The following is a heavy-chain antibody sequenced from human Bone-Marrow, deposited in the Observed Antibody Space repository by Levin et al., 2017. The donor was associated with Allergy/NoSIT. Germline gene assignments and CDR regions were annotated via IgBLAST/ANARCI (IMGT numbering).Heavy chain of an antibody. D-gene: IGHD1-7*01. Sequence: SGPTLVKPTQTLTLACSFSGFSLSTRGMYVSWIRQPPGKPLEWLARIDWDDDKYYTASLKARLTISKDSSKNQVVLTMTNMDPEDTATYYCARIRPSSGTTGYVMDVWGQGTTVIVSS. CDR1: GFSLSTRGMY. V-gene: IGHV2-70*11. CDR3: ARIRPSSGTTGYVMDV. CDR2: IDWDDDK. J-gene: IGHJ6*02.